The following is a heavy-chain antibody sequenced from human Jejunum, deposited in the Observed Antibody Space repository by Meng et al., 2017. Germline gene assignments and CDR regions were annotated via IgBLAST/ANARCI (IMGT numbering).Heavy chain of an antibody. CDR2: IYSSGIT. J-gene: IGHJ4*02. CDR1: VGSISTYF. Sequence: SETLSLTCTVSVGSISTYFWTWIRQPAGKGLEWIGRIYSSGITNYNPSLKSRLTMSVDTSKNHFSLNLSSVTAADTAVYYCARESGASRHFDFWGQGTLVTVSS. CDR3: ARESGASRHFDF. D-gene: IGHD2-8*02. V-gene: IGHV4-4*07.